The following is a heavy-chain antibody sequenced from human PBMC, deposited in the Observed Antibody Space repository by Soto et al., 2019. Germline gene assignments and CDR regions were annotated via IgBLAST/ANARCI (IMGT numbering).Heavy chain of an antibody. V-gene: IGHV1-46*01. CDR1: GYTFTSYY. CDR3: ARDPRPEIAAAGPPAPYYYYYGMDV. Sequence: GASVKVSCKASGYTFTSYYMHWVRQAPGQGLEWMGIINPSGGSTSYAQKFQGRVTMTRDTSTSTVYMELSSLRSEDTAVHYCARDPRPEIAAAGPPAPYYYYYGMDVWGQGTTVTVSS. D-gene: IGHD6-13*01. J-gene: IGHJ6*02. CDR2: INPSGGST.